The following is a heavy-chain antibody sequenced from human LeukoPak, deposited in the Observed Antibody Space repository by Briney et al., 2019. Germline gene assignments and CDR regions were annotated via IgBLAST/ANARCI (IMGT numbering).Heavy chain of an antibody. CDR3: ARLAAQDAFDI. V-gene: IGHV3-21*01. Sequence: PGGSLRLSCAASGLTFSSYSMNWVRQAPGKGLEWVSSICSSSSYIYYADSVKGRFTISRDNAKNSLYLQMNSLRAEDTAVYYCARLAAQDAFDIWGQGTMVTVSS. J-gene: IGHJ3*02. CDR2: ICSSSSYI. D-gene: IGHD6-25*01. CDR1: GLTFSSYS.